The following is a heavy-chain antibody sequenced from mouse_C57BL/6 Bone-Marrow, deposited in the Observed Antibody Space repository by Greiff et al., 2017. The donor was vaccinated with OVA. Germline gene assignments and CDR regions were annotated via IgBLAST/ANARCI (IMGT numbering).Heavy chain of an antibody. V-gene: IGHV5-15*01. CDR2: ISNLAYSI. CDR3: ARQGRYWYFDV. CDR1: GFTFSDYG. J-gene: IGHJ1*03. Sequence: DVKLVESGGGLVQPGGSLKLSCAASGFTFSDYGMAWVRQAPRKGPEWVAFISNLAYSIYYADTVTGRFTISRENAKNTQNLEMSSLRAEDTAMYYCARQGRYWYFDVWGTGTTVTVSS.